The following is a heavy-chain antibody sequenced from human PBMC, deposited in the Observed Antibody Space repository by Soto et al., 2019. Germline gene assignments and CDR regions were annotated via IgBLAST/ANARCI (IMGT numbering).Heavy chain of an antibody. CDR2: MSGSGATT. CDR1: GLTFSSHD. Sequence: GVSLRLSCTASGLTFSSHDMSWVRQAPGKGLEWVSGMSGSGATTYYANSVKGRFTISRDNSKNTLYLQMTSLRAEDTAVYYCAKGGRQWLDTSDFNYWGQGTLVTVSS. CDR3: AKGGRQWLDTSDFNY. D-gene: IGHD6-19*01. J-gene: IGHJ4*02. V-gene: IGHV3-23*01.